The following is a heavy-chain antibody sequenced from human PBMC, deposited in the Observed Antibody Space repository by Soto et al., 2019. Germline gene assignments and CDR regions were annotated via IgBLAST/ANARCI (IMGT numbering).Heavy chain of an antibody. D-gene: IGHD1-1*01. CDR3: ARGPGGGRLEPPNKYYYYYYMDV. CDR1: GYTFTGYY. CDR2: INPNSGGT. V-gene: IGHV1-2*04. J-gene: IGHJ6*03. Sequence: ASVKVSCKASGYTFTGYYMHWVRQAPGQGLEWMGWINPNSGGTNYAQKFQGWVTMTRDTSISTAYMELSRLRSDDTAVYYCARGPGGGRLEPPNKYYYYYYMDVWGKGTTVTVSS.